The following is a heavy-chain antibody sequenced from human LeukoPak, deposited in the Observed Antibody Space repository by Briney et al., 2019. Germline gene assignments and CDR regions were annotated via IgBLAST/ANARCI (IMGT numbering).Heavy chain of an antibody. CDR3: ARDYGGNFDY. CDR2: IYYSGST. V-gene: IGHV4-59*01. CDR1: GGSISSYY. J-gene: IGHJ4*02. Sequence: SETLSLTCTVSGGSISSYYWSWIRQPTGKGLEWTGYIYYSGSTNYNPSLKSRVTISVDTSKNQFSLKLSSVTAADTAVYYCARDYGGNFDYWGQGTLVTVSS. D-gene: IGHD4-23*01.